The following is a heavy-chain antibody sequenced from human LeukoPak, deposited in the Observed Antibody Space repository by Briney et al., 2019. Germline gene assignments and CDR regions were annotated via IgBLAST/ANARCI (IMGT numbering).Heavy chain of an antibody. V-gene: IGHV1-2*06. CDR1: GYTFTGYY. J-gene: IGHJ4*02. D-gene: IGHD5-18*01. CDR3: ARSGYSYGYGD. CDR2: INPNSGAT. Sequence: ASVKVSCKASGYTFTGYYMHWMRQAHGQGLEWMGRINPNSGATNYAQKFQGRVTITRDTSISTAYMELSRLRSDDTAVYYCARSGYSYGYGDWGQGTLVTVSS.